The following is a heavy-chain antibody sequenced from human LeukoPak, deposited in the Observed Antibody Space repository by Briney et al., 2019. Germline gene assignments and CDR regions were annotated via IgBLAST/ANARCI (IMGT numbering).Heavy chain of an antibody. J-gene: IGHJ4*02. CDR2: IYYSGST. V-gene: IGHV4-39*06. CDR1: GGSISSSSYY. D-gene: IGHD3-16*01. Sequence: SSQTLSLTCTVSGGSISSSSYYWGWIRQPPGKGLEWIGSIYYSGSTYYNPSLKSRVTISVDTSKNQFTLKLSSVTAADTAVYYCARGRYGWLPFDYWGQGTLVTVSS. CDR3: ARGRYGWLPFDY.